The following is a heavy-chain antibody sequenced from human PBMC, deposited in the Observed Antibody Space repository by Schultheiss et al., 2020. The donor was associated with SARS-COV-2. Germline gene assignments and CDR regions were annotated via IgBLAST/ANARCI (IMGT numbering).Heavy chain of an antibody. Sequence: GGSLRLSCAASGFTFSSYWMHWVRQAPGKGLEWVAVISYDGSNKYYADSVKGRFTISRDNSKNTLYLQMNSLRAEDTAVYYCARETQGILWFGELIGYWGQGTLVTVSS. V-gene: IGHV3-30*03. J-gene: IGHJ4*02. CDR1: GFTFSSYW. D-gene: IGHD3-10*01. CDR3: ARETQGILWFGELIGY. CDR2: ISYDGSNK.